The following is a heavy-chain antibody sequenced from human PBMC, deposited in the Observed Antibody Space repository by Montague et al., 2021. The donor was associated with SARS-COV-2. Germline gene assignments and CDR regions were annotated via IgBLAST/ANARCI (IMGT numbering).Heavy chain of an antibody. J-gene: IGHJ4*02. CDR3: TRLPRGSGTWGYFDY. Sequence: SETLSLTCTVSDGSIRSYYWNWMRQTPGKGLEWIGYMHDSGTANYNPSLRSRVTLMVDASRNQFSLELSSVTAAGTAMYYCTRLPRGSGTWGYFDYWAQGTLVTVSS. CDR2: MHDSGTA. V-gene: IGHV4-59*08. D-gene: IGHD3-10*01. CDR1: DGSIRSYY.